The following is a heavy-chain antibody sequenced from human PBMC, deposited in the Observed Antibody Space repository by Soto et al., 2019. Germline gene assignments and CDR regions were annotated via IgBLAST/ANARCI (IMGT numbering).Heavy chain of an antibody. Sequence: SETLSLTCTVSGASINIGDYYWSWIRQHPGKGLEWIGYIYNTGSTYHNPSLQSRVTISLDTSKNQFSLKLSSVTAADTAVYYCARLYGEYFDYWGQGTLVTVSS. J-gene: IGHJ4*02. V-gene: IGHV4-31*03. CDR3: ARLYGEYFDY. CDR1: GASINIGDYY. CDR2: IYNTGST. D-gene: IGHD3-10*01.